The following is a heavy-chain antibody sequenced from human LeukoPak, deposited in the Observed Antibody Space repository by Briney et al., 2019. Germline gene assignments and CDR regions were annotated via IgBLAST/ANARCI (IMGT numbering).Heavy chain of an antibody. CDR3: ARESRVFLGDGYYLDS. D-gene: IGHD3-3*01. CDR1: GASISNYF. J-gene: IGHJ4*02. CDR2: IYTSGST. V-gene: IGHV4-4*07. Sequence: PSETLSLTCIVSGASISNYFWSWVRQPAGKGLEWIGRIYTSGSTNYNPSLESRVTMSVDTSKNQFSLKLASVTAADTAVYYCARESRVFLGDGYYLDSWGQGTLVTVSS.